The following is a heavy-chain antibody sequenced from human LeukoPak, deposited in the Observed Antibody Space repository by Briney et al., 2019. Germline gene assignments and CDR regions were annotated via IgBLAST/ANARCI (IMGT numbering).Heavy chain of an antibody. V-gene: IGHV1-24*01. Sequence: GSVKVSCKVSGYTLTELSMHWVRQAPGKGLEWMGGFDPEDGETIYAQKFQGRVTMTEDTSTDTAYMELSSLRSEDTAVYYCATDPGVRFLEWLPAGGVTWGQGTLVTVSS. J-gene: IGHJ5*02. CDR1: GYTLTELS. CDR2: FDPEDGET. D-gene: IGHD3-3*01. CDR3: ATDPGVRFLEWLPAGGVT.